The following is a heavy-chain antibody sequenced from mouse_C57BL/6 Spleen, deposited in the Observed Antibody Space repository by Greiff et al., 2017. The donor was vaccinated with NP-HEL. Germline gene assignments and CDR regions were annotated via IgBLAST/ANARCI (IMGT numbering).Heavy chain of an antibody. Sequence: EVQLQESGPELVKPGASVKISCKASGYSFTGYYMNWVKQSPEKSLEWIGEINPSTGGTTYNQKFKAKATLTVDKSSSTAYMQLKSLTSEDSAVYYCARRGWYFDVWGTGTTVTVSP. V-gene: IGHV1-42*01. J-gene: IGHJ1*03. CDR3: ARRGWYFDV. CDR1: GYSFTGYY. CDR2: INPSTGGT.